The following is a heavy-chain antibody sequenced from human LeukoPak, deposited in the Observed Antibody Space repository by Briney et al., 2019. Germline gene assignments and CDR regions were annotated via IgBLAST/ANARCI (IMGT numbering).Heavy chain of an antibody. CDR3: ARGPPESSSSAY. V-gene: IGHV1-8*01. Sequence: GASVKVSCKASGYTFTSYDINWVRQAAGQGLEWMGWMNPNTGNTGYAQKFQGRVTMTRNTSISTAYMELSSLRSDDTAVFYCARGPPESSSSAYWGQGTLVTVSS. D-gene: IGHD6-13*01. CDR2: MNPNTGNT. J-gene: IGHJ4*02. CDR1: GYTFTSYD.